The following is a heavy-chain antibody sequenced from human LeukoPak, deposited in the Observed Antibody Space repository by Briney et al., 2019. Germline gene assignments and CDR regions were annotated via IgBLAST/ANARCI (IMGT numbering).Heavy chain of an antibody. CDR2: INPNSGGT. CDR3: ARDLRSGWYGSTVDY. CDR1: GYTFTGYC. D-gene: IGHD6-19*01. V-gene: IGHV1-2*02. J-gene: IGHJ4*02. Sequence: ASVKVSCKASGYTFTGYCMHWVRQAPGQGLEWMGWINPNSGGTNYAQKFQGRVTMTRDTSISTAYMELSRLRSDDTAVYYCARDLRSGWYGSTVDYWGQGTLVTVSS.